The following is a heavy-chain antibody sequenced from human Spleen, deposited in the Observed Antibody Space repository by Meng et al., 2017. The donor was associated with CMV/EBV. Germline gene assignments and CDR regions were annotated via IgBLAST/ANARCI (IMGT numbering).Heavy chain of an antibody. J-gene: IGHJ4*02. CDR3: ARYGAGPLNYFDY. V-gene: IGHV3-74*01. Sequence: GESLKISCAASGFTFSRYWRHWVRQPPGKGLVWVSRISSDGTSISYADSVKGRFTISRDNAKNTLYLQMNSLRVEDTAVFYCARYGAGPLNYFDYLGQGTLVTVSS. CDR1: GFTFSRYW. CDR2: ISSDGTSI. D-gene: IGHD6-19*01.